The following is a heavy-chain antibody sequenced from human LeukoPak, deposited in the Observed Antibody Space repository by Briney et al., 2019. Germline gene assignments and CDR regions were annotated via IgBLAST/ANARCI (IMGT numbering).Heavy chain of an antibody. Sequence: GGSLRLSCAASGFTFSSYSMNWVRQAPGKGLEWVSSISSSSSYIYYADSVKGRFTISRDNAKNSLYLQMNSLRAEDTAVYYCARGGDSSSSEFDYWGQGTLVTVSS. V-gene: IGHV3-21*01. CDR2: ISSSSSYI. J-gene: IGHJ4*02. CDR1: GFTFSSYS. D-gene: IGHD6-6*01. CDR3: ARGGDSSSSEFDY.